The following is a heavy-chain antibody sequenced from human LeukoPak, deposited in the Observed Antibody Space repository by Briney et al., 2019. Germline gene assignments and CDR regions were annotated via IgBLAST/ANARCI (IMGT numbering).Heavy chain of an antibody. CDR3: AVVAATGAFFDY. J-gene: IGHJ4*02. CDR1: TFTFSDYT. D-gene: IGHD6-13*01. Sequence: PGGSLRLSCAASTFTFSDYTLHWVRQAPGKGLEWVSYISSSSSTIYYADSVKGRFTISRDNAKNSLYLQMNSLRAEDTAVYYCAVVAATGAFFDYWGQGTLVTVSS. V-gene: IGHV3-48*04. CDR2: ISSSSSTI.